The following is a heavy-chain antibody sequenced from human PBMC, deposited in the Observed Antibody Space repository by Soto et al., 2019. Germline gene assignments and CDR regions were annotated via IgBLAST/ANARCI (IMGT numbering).Heavy chain of an antibody. CDR3: AKVPGPRGPPSLYHYYYGMDV. CDR1: GFTFSSYA. Sequence: GGSLRLSCAASGFTFSSYAMSWVRQAPGKGLEWVSAISGSGGSTYYADSVKGRFTISRDNSKNTLYLQMNSLRAEDTAVYYCAKVPGPRGPPSLYHYYYGMDVWGQGTTVTVSS. CDR2: ISGSGGST. V-gene: IGHV3-23*01. J-gene: IGHJ6*02.